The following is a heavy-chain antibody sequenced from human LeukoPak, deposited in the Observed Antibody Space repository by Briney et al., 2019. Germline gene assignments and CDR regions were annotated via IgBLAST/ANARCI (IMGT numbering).Heavy chain of an antibody. CDR3: AELGITMIGGV. J-gene: IGHJ6*04. V-gene: IGHV3-21*01. D-gene: IGHD3-10*02. CDR1: GFSFSSYN. Sequence: PGGSLRLSCAASGFSFSSYNRNWVRQTPGKGLEWVSSITSSSTYTFYADSVKGRFTISRDNARNSLYLQMNSLRAEDTAVYYCAELGITMIGGVWGKGTTVTISS. CDR2: ITSSSTYT.